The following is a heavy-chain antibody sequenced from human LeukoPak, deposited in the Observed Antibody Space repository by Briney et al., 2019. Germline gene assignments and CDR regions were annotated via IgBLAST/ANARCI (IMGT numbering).Heavy chain of an antibody. CDR3: ASSFPRRDDYISNYFDY. CDR2: ISSSGTYI. D-gene: IGHD5-24*01. V-gene: IGHV3-11*04. CDR1: GFTFSDYY. Sequence: GGSLRLSCAASGFTFSDYYMSWIRQAPGRGLEWVSSISSSGTYIYYADSMRGRFTISRDISKNSLYLQMNSLRAEDTAVYYCASSFPRRDDYISNYFDYWGQGTLVTVSS. J-gene: IGHJ4*02.